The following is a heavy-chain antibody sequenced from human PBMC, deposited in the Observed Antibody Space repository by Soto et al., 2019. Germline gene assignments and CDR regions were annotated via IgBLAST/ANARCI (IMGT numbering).Heavy chain of an antibody. V-gene: IGHV4-59*01. CDR3: ARDPQYYYDSSGYSNGFDP. D-gene: IGHD3-22*01. CDR2: IYYSGST. CDR1: GGSISSYD. J-gene: IGHJ5*02. Sequence: SETLSLTCTVSGGSISSYDWSWIRKPPGTGLGWIGYIYYSGSTNYNSSLNRRVTISVDTSKNKFSLKLSSVTAADTAVYYCARDPQYYYDSSGYSNGFDPWGQGTLVTVSS.